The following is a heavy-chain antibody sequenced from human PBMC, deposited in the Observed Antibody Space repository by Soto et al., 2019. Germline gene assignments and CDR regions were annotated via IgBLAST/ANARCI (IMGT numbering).Heavy chain of an antibody. CDR2: IYPGDSDT. CDR3: ARNPAAAGPYYYYGMDV. J-gene: IGHJ6*02. V-gene: IGHV5-51*01. Sequence: GESLKISCKGSGYSFTSYWFGWVRQMPGKGLEWMGSIYPGDSDTRYSPSFQGQVTISADKSISTAYLQWSSLKASDTAMYYCARNPAAAGPYYYYGMDVWGQGTTVTVSS. D-gene: IGHD6-13*01. CDR1: GYSFTSYW.